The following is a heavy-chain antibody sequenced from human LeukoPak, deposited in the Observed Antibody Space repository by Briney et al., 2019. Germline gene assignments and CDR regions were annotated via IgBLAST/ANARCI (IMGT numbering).Heavy chain of an antibody. CDR3: ARDWTYCSGGSCYLRWFDP. D-gene: IGHD2-15*01. Sequence: SETLSLTCTVSGGSFSSGSYYWSWIRQPPGTGLEWIGYIYYSGSTNYNPSLKSRVTISVDTSKNQFSLKLSSVTAADTAVYYCARDWTYCSGGSCYLRWFDPWGQGTLVTVSS. CDR2: IYYSGST. J-gene: IGHJ5*02. CDR1: GGSFSSGSYY. V-gene: IGHV4-61*01.